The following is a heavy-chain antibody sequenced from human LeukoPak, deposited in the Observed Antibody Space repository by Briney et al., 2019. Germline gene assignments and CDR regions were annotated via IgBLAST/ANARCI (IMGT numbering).Heavy chain of an antibody. CDR2: ISYDGSNK. J-gene: IGHJ6*03. CDR1: GFTFSSYG. CDR3: AKGSKLVVITRDHYMAV. D-gene: IGHD3-22*01. V-gene: IGHV3-30*18. Sequence: TGGSLRLSCAASGFTFSSYGMHWVRQAPGKGLEWVAVISYDGSNKYYADSVKGRFTISRDNSKNTLYLQMNSLRAGDTAVYYCAKGSKLVVITRDHYMAVWGKGTTVTVSS.